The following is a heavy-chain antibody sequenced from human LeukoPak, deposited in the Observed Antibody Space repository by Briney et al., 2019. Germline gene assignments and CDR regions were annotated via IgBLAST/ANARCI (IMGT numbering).Heavy chain of an antibody. J-gene: IGHJ4*02. D-gene: IGHD3-10*01. CDR2: ISSSGSTI. V-gene: IGHV3-48*02. CDR3: ARGTYGFDY. Sequence: QTGGSLRLSCAASGLTFSSYDMNWVRQAPGKGLEWVSYISSSGSTIYYADSVKGRFTLSRDNAENSLYLQMNSLRDEDTAVYYCARGTYGFDYWGQGTLVTVSS. CDR1: GLTFSSYD.